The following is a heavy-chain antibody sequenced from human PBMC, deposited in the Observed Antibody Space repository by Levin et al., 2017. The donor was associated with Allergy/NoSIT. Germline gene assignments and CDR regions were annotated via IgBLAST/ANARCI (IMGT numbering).Heavy chain of an antibody. CDR1: GFTFINYA. Sequence: GESLKISCAASGFTFINYAMSWVRQAPGKGLEWVSGISTSGGTTYYADSVKGRFTISRDKYKNTLYLQMNSLRAEDTAVYYCARLAAADAFDIWGQGTMVTVSS. CDR3: ARLAAADAFDI. V-gene: IGHV3-23*01. J-gene: IGHJ3*02. CDR2: ISTSGGTT. D-gene: IGHD6-13*01.